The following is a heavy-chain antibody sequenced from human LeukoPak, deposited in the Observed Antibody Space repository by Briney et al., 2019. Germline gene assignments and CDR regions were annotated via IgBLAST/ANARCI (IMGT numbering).Heavy chain of an antibody. V-gene: IGHV1-2*02. CDR3: ARGLEWLTRRHTWFDP. D-gene: IGHD3-3*01. Sequence: ASVKVSCKASGYTFTGYYMHWVRQAPGQGLEWMGWINPNSGGTNYAQKFQGTVTMTRDTSTSTAYMELRSLRSDDTAVYYCARGLEWLTRRHTWFDPWGQGTLVTVSS. CDR1: GYTFTGYY. J-gene: IGHJ5*02. CDR2: INPNSGGT.